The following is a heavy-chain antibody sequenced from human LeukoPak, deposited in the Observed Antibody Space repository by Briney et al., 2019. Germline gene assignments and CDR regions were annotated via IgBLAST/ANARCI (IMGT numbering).Heavy chain of an antibody. V-gene: IGHV1-69*01. D-gene: IGHD3-3*01. J-gene: IGHJ5*02. CDR3: ARARSPQYYDFWSGYPAVWFDP. CDR2: IIPIFGTA. CDR1: GGTFSSYA. Sequence: SVKVSCKASGGTFSSYAISWVRQAPGQGLEWMGGIIPIFGTANYAQKFQGRVTITADGSTSTAYMELSSLRSEDTAVYYCARARSPQYYDFWSGYPAVWFDPWGQGTLVTVSS.